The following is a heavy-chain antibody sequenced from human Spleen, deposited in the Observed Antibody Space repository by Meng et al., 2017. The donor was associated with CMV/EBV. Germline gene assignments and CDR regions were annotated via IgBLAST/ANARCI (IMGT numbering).Heavy chain of an antibody. J-gene: IGHJ3*02. CDR2: IRYDGSNK. V-gene: IGHV3-30*02. D-gene: IGHD5-24*01. CDR1: GFIFNRYG. Sequence: GESLKISCAAAGFIFNRYGMHWVRQAPGKGLEWVAFIRYDGSNKYYADSVKGRFTISRDNSKNTLYLQMNSLRAEDTAVYYCASQGWLQGLDAFDIWGQGTMVTVSS. CDR3: ASQGWLQGLDAFDI.